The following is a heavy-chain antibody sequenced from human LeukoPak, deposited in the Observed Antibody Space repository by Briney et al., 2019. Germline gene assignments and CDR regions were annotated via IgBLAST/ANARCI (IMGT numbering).Heavy chain of an antibody. CDR3: ARAKTTHVYYMDV. Sequence: PGGSLRLSCAASGFTFSDYYMSWIRQAPGKGLEWLSDISGTSTTTYYADSVKGRFTISRDNAKNSLYLQMSSLRAEDTAVYYCARAKTTHVYYMDVWGKGTTVTVSS. D-gene: IGHD1-7*01. CDR1: GFTFSDYY. V-gene: IGHV3-11*04. CDR2: ISGTSTTT. J-gene: IGHJ6*03.